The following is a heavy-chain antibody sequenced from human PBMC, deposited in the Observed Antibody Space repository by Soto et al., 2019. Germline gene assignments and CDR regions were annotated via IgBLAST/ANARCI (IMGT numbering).Heavy chain of an antibody. CDR1: GYTFTSYA. J-gene: IGHJ4*02. CDR2: INAGKGNT. CDR3: ARSIVVVTALDY. Sequence: ASVKVSCKASGYTFTSYAMHWVRQAPGQRLEWMGWINAGKGNTKYSQKFQGRVTITRDTSASTAYMELSSLRSEDTAVYYCARSIVVVTALDYWGQGTLVTVSS. D-gene: IGHD2-21*02. V-gene: IGHV1-3*01.